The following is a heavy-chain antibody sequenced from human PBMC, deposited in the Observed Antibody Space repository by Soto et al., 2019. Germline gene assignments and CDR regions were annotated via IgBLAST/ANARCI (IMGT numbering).Heavy chain of an antibody. CDR1: GYKFGNYW. Sequence: PGESLKISCEGSGYKFGNYWIGWVRQTPGKGLEWMGIIYPGDSDTVYNPSFQGQVTMSVXXXIXXXYXQXXXLXASDTGIYYCARRMGTSIGWLDPWGQGTQVTGSS. D-gene: IGHD2-15*01. J-gene: IGHJ5*02. CDR3: ARRMGTSIGWLDP. CDR2: IYPGDSDT. V-gene: IGHV5-51*01.